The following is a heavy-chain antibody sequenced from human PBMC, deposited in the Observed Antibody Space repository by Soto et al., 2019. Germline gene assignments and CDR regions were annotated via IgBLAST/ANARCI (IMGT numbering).Heavy chain of an antibody. D-gene: IGHD3-3*01. CDR1: GFTFSSYG. Sequence: GGSLRLSCAASGFTFSSYGMHWVRQAPGKGLEWVAVIWYDGSNKYYADSVKGRFTISRDNSKNTLYLQMNSLRAEDTAVYYCARVRGGAYDFWSGSGYYMDVWGKGTTVTVSS. CDR2: IWYDGSNK. CDR3: ARVRGGAYDFWSGSGYYMDV. J-gene: IGHJ6*03. V-gene: IGHV3-33*01.